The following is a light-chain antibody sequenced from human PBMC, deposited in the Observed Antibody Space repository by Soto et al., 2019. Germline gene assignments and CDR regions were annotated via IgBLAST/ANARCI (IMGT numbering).Light chain of an antibody. V-gene: IGLV2-11*01. Sequence: QSVLTQPRSVSGSPGQSVTISCTGTSSDVGGYNYVSWYQQHPGKAPKLMIYDVSKRPSGVPDRFSGSKSGNTASLTISGLQAEYEADYYCCSYAGSYTFVVFGGGTKLTVL. CDR3: CSYAGSYTFVV. CDR1: SSDVGGYNY. CDR2: DVS. J-gene: IGLJ2*01.